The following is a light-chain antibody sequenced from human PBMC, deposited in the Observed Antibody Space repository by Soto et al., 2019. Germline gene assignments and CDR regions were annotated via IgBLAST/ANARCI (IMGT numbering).Light chain of an antibody. CDR2: DAS. CDR3: QQYNTYSWT. CDR1: QSIGSW. V-gene: IGKV1-5*01. J-gene: IGKJ1*01. Sequence: DIQMTQSPSTLSASVGDRVTITCRDSQSIGSWLAWYQQISGRAPNILIYDASSLQSGVPSRFSGSGSGTEFTLPISSLQPDDFETYYCQQYNTYSWTFGQGTKVDIK.